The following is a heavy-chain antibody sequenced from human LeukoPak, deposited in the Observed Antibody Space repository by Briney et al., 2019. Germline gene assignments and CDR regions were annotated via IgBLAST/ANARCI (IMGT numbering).Heavy chain of an antibody. J-gene: IGHJ4*02. Sequence: PSEALSLTRTVSGGSISSYYWSWIRQPPGKGLEWIGYIYYSGSTNYNPSLKSRVTISVDTSKNQFSLKLSSVTAADTAVYYCARGDLIAALDYWGQGTLVTVSS. CDR3: ARGDLIAALDY. CDR1: GGSISSYY. D-gene: IGHD6-13*01. CDR2: IYYSGST. V-gene: IGHV4-59*01.